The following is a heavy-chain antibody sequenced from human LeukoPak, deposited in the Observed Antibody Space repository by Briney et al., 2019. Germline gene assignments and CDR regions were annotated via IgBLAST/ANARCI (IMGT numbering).Heavy chain of an antibody. CDR3: ARGRRIVVLPGRGYFDL. CDR1: GGSISSSSYY. V-gene: IGHV4-39*01. Sequence: SETLSLTCTVSGGSISSSSYYRGWIRQPPGKGLEWIGSIYYTGGTYYNPSLKSRVSISVDTSKNQFSLKVSSVTAADTAMYYCARGRRIVVLPGRGYFDLWGRGTLVTVSS. J-gene: IGHJ2*01. CDR2: IYYTGGT. D-gene: IGHD4/OR15-4a*01.